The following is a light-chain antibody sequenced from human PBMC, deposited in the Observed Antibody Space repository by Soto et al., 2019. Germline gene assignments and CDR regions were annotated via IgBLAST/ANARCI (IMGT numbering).Light chain of an antibody. CDR1: QSVTTN. Sequence: EIVMTQSPGTLSVSPGERVTLSCRASQSVTTNLAWYQQKTGQTPRLLIYDISARASGIPGRFSGSGSGTDLTLTISSLQSEDSAVYYCQQYLDWPLTFGGGTKVEI. J-gene: IGKJ4*01. CDR2: DIS. V-gene: IGKV3-15*01. CDR3: QQYLDWPLT.